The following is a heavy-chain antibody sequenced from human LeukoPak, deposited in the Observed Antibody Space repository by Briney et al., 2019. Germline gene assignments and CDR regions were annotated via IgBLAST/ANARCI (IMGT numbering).Heavy chain of an antibody. CDR3: AKLGYGSGSH. CDR1: GGSFSGYY. D-gene: IGHD3-10*01. Sequence: PSETLSLTCAVYGGSFSGYYWSWIRQPPGKGLEWIGEINHSGSTNYNPSLKSRVTISVDTSKNQFSLKLSSVTAADTAVYYCAKLGYGSGSHWGQGTLVTVS. J-gene: IGHJ4*02. V-gene: IGHV4-34*01. CDR2: INHSGST.